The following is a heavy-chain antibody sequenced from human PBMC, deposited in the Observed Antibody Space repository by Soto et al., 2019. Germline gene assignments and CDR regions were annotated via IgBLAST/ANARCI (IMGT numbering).Heavy chain of an antibody. CDR1: GGTFSTYA. CDR3: ARAWPPSSGYDFWSGFSSYYYAMDV. Sequence: QVQLVQSGAEVKKAGSSVKVSCKASGGTFSTYAISWVRQAPGQGLEWMGGIIPIFATTKYAQKFQGRLTITADESTTTAYMELSSLRSEDTAIYFCARAWPPSSGYDFWSGFSSYYYAMDVWGQGTTVTVSS. V-gene: IGHV1-69*01. D-gene: IGHD3-3*01. J-gene: IGHJ6*02. CDR2: IIPIFATT.